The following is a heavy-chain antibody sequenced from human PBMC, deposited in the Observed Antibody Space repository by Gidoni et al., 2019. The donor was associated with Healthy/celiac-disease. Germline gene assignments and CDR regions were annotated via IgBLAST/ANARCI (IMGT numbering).Heavy chain of an antibody. D-gene: IGHD1-26*01. CDR2: ISGSGGST. V-gene: IGHV3-23*01. Sequence: EVQLLESGGGLVQPGGSLRLSCAASGFTFSSYAMSWVRQAPGKGLEWVSAISGSGGSTYYADSVKGRFTISRDNSKNTLYLQMNSRRAEDTAGYYGAKGGVGRFDYWGQGTLVTVSS. CDR3: AKGGVGRFDY. J-gene: IGHJ4*02. CDR1: GFTFSSYA.